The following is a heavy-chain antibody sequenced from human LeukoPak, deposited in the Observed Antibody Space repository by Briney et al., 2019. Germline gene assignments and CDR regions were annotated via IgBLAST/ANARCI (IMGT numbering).Heavy chain of an antibody. D-gene: IGHD2-15*01. CDR1: GFTFSSNA. J-gene: IGHJ6*03. CDR3: AKQDFGYYYYYYMDV. CDR2: FSGSGGST. Sequence: GGPLRPSCEASGFTFSSNALSWFRRPPGRGRSGFPAFSGSGGSTYYADSVKGRFTISRDNSKNTLYLQMNSLRAEDTAVYYCAKQDFGYYYYYYMDVWGKGTTVTVSS. V-gene: IGHV3-23*01.